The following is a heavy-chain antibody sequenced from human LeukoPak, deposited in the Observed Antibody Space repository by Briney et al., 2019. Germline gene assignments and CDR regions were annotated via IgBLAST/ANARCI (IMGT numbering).Heavy chain of an antibody. CDR2: ISVYNGNT. D-gene: IGHD2-21*01. J-gene: IGHJ6*02. V-gene: IGHV1-18*01. CDR3: ARFVVGLYYGMDV. Sequence: ASVKVSCKASGGTFSSYAISWVRQAPGQGLEWMGWISVYNGNTNYAQKLQGRVTMTTDTSTSTAYMELRSLRSDDTAVYYCARFVVGLYYGMDVWGQGTTVTVSS. CDR1: GGTFSSYA.